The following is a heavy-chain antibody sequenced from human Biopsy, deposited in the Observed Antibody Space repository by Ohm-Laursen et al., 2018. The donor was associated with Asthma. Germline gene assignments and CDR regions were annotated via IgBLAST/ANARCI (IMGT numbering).Heavy chain of an antibody. J-gene: IGHJ4*02. V-gene: IGHV3-20*01. Sequence: SLRLSCTASGFTFDDYGMSWDRQAPGKGLDWVSGINWNGGSTGYADSVKGRFTISRDNAKNSLYLQMNSLRAEDTALYHCGRDMGGFGSGWFPVEFWGQGTLVTVSS. D-gene: IGHD6-19*01. CDR1: GFTFDDYG. CDR2: INWNGGST. CDR3: GRDMGGFGSGWFPVEF.